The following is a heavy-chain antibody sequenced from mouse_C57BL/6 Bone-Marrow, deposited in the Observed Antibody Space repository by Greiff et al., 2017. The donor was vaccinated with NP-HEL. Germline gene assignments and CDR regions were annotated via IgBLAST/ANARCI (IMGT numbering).Heavy chain of an antibody. CDR2: INPSSGYT. J-gene: IGHJ3*01. V-gene: IGHV1-4*01. D-gene: IGHD1-1*01. CDR3: ASPYGSSWGFAY. Sequence: ESGAELARPGASVKMSCKASGYTFTSYTMHWVKQRPGQGLEWIGYINPSSGYTKYNQKFKDKATLTADKSSSTAYMQRSSVTSEDSAVYYCASPYGSSWGFAYWGQGTLVTVSA. CDR1: GYTFTSYT.